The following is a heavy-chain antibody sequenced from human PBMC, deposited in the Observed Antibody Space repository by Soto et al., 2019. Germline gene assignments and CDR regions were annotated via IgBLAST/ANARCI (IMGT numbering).Heavy chain of an antibody. CDR3: ARETYIVVVPAARTDNWFDP. V-gene: IGHV4-34*01. CDR2: LNHSART. D-gene: IGHD2-2*01. Sequence: PPGKGREWIGELNHSARTNYNPSLKRRATISVDTTKNQFSLRLSSVPAADTAVYYWARETYIVVVPAARTDNWFDPWGQGTLV. J-gene: IGHJ5*02.